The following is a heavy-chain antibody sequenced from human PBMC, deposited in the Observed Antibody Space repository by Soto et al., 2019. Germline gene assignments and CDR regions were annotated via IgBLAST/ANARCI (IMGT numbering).Heavy chain of an antibody. J-gene: IGHJ3*02. CDR1: GGSVSSGSYY. V-gene: IGHV4-61*01. Sequence: SETLSLTCTVSGGSVSSGSYYWSWIRQPPGKGLEWIGYIYYSGSTNYNPSLKSRVTISVDTSKNQFSLKLSSVTAADTAVYYCARAYGDYDLSAFDIWGQGTMVTV. D-gene: IGHD4-17*01. CDR3: ARAYGDYDLSAFDI. CDR2: IYYSGST.